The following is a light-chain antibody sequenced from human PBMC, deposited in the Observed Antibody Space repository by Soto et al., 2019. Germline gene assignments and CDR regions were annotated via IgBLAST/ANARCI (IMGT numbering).Light chain of an antibody. CDR2: KAS. Sequence: IQMTQSPSSLSASVEDRVIITCRASQSISNHLNWYQQKPGKAPKLLIYKASTLKSGVPSRFSGSRSGTDFTLTVSSLQPEDFATYYCQQFDDYPFTFGPGTKVDIK. J-gene: IGKJ3*01. CDR3: QQFDDYPFT. V-gene: IGKV1D-13*01. CDR1: QSISNH.